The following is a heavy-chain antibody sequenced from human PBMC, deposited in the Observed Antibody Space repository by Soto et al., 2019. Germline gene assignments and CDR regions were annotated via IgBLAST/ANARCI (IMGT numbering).Heavy chain of an antibody. D-gene: IGHD5-12*01. CDR2: LWSDGGYT. V-gene: IGHV3-33*01. J-gene: IGHJ4*02. Sequence: GWSLRLSWAASCFTFSTDVMHWVSPAPGKGLEWVAVLWSDGGYTYYADSVEGRFTLSSDNAKHPLYLQTSGLRDEDTAVYDCARDRVEMDTIGRHPGYWRQGTPVTV. CDR3: ARDRVEMDTIGRHPGY. CDR1: CFTFSTDV.